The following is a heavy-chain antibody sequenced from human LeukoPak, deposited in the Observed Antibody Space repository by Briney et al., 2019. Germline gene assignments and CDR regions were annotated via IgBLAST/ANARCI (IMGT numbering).Heavy chain of an antibody. CDR1: VYTFTHYY. CDR3: ARGDYSSGWYVFDY. D-gene: IGHD6-19*01. V-gene: IGHV1-2*02. Sequence: ASVTVSFMASVYTFTHYYMHWVRQAPGQGREWMGWINPNSGGTNYAQKFQGRVTMTRDTSISTAYMELSRLRSDDTAVYYCARGDYSSGWYVFDYWGQGTLVTVSS. J-gene: IGHJ4*02. CDR2: INPNSGGT.